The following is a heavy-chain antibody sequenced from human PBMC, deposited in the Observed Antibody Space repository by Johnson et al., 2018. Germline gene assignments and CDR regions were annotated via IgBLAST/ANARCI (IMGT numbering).Heavy chain of an antibody. D-gene: IGHD2-2*01. CDR3: ARGTVYGPANWFDP. V-gene: IGHV4-31*03. Sequence: QVQLQESGPGLVKPSQTLSLTCTVSGGFISRGGFYWSWIRQHPGKGLEWIGYPDYSGTTYYNPSLKSRVVVSVDTTGNQFSLKVDSVTAADTAVYYWARGTVYGPANWFDPWGQGTLVTVSS. J-gene: IGHJ5*02. CDR1: GGFISRGGFY. CDR2: PDYSGTT.